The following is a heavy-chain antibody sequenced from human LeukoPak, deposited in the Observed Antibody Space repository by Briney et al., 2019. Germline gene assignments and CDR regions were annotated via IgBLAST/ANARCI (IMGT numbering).Heavy chain of an antibody. CDR3: ARGLGASSWYNYYYYMDV. J-gene: IGHJ6*03. CDR1: GGSFSGYY. V-gene: IGHV4-34*01. Sequence: SETLSLTCAVYGGSFSGYYWSWIRQPPGKGLEGIGEINHSGSTNYNPSLKSRVTISVDTSKNQFSLKLSSVTAADTAVYYCARGLGASSWYNYYYYMDVWGKGTTVTVSS. D-gene: IGHD6-13*01. CDR2: INHSGST.